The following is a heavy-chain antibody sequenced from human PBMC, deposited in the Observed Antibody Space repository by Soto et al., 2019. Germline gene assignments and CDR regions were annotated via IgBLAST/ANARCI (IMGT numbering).Heavy chain of an antibody. CDR1: GYIFSNYG. D-gene: IGHD6-19*01. Sequence: GPGVKKPGASVRVSCKASGYIFSNYGVNWVRQAPGQGLEWMGWVNGYNGNTEYAQKFQDRVAITTDTSTTTAFLEVRGLRSDDTATYYCTRGSPVAAPVNWFDPWGHGTLVTVSS. CDR3: TRGSPVAAPVNWFDP. J-gene: IGHJ5*02. V-gene: IGHV1-18*01. CDR2: VNGYNGNT.